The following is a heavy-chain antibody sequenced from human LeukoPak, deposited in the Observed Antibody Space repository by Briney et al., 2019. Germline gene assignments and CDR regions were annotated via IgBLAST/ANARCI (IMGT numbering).Heavy chain of an antibody. CDR2: IIPIFGTA. CDR1: GGTFSSYA. CDR3: ARDMYYYDSSGYYYFDY. V-gene: IGHV1-69*05. J-gene: IGHJ4*02. Sequence: SVKVSCKASGGTFSSYAISWVRQAPGQGLEWMGRIIPIFGTASYAQKFQGRVTITTDESTSTAYMELSSLRSEDTAVYYCARDMYYYDSSGYYYFDYWGQGTLVTVSS. D-gene: IGHD3-22*01.